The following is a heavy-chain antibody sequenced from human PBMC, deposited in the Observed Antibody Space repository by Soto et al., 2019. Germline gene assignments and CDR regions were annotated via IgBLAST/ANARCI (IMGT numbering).Heavy chain of an antibody. CDR2: YTT. CDR3: ARGRYSYGYSFDY. D-gene: IGHD5-18*01. Sequence: PGGSLRLSCAASGFTFSDHHMDWVRQAPGKGLEWVGRYTTEYAAPMKGRFTISRDDSKNSVYLQINSLKTEDTAVYYCARGRYSYGYSFDYWGQGTLVTVSS. CDR1: GFTFSDHH. V-gene: IGHV3-72*01. J-gene: IGHJ4*02.